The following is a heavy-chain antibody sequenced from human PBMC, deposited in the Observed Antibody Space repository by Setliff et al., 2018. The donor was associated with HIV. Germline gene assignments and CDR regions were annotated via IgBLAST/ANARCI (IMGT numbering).Heavy chain of an antibody. CDR3: ARGRPFGKFVDYFDS. D-gene: IGHD2-21*01. J-gene: IGHJ4*02. V-gene: IGHV4-31*03. Sequence: SETLSLTCTVSGGSISRGGDYWNWIRQHPGKGLEWIGYIFYNENTQYDPSLKSRVSMSVDTSKNQFSLNLRTVTAADTAIYFCARGRPFGKFVDYFDSWGQGKLVTAPQ. CDR1: GGSISRGGDY. CDR2: IFYNENT.